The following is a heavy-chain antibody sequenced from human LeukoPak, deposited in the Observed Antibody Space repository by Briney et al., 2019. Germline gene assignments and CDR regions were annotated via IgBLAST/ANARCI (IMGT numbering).Heavy chain of an antibody. J-gene: IGHJ3*02. CDR2: INPSGGST. CDR3: AREGFHRAFDI. V-gene: IGHV1-46*01. D-gene: IGHD1-14*01. CDR1: GYTFTSHY. Sequence: ASVKVSCKASGYTFTSHYMHWVRQAPGQGLEWMGIINPSGGSTSYAQKLQGRVTMATDTSTSTAYMELRSLRSDDTAVYYCAREGFHRAFDIWGQGTMVTVSS.